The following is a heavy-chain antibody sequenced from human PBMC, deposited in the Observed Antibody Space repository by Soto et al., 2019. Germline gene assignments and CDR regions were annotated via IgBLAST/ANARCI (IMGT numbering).Heavy chain of an antibody. V-gene: IGHV3-23*01. J-gene: IGHJ6*02. Sequence: GGSLRLSCAASGFTFSSYAMSWVRQAPGKGLEWVSAISGSGGSTYYADSVKGRFTISRDNSKNTLYLQMNSLRAEDTAVYYCAKDAGAYDFWSGYYRYYYYGMDVWGQGTTVTVSS. CDR2: ISGSGGST. CDR3: AKDAGAYDFWSGYYRYYYYGMDV. D-gene: IGHD3-3*01. CDR1: GFTFSSYA.